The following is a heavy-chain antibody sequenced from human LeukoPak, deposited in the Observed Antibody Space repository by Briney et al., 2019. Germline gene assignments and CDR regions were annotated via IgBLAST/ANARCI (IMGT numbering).Heavy chain of an antibody. J-gene: IGHJ6*03. CDR1: GFTFDNFT. Sequence: GGSLRLSCAVSGFTFDNFTIHWVRQAPGKGLEWVSLITWDGGSTFYVDSVKGRFTISRDNSKDSLYLQMDSLSTEDTGLYYCAKETSGYMDVWGKGTTVTVS. V-gene: IGHV3-43*01. CDR2: ITWDGGST. CDR3: AKETSGYMDV.